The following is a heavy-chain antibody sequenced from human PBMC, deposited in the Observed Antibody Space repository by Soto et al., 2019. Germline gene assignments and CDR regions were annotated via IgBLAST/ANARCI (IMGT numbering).Heavy chain of an antibody. J-gene: IGHJ4*01. D-gene: IGHD3-22*01. Sequence: PGGSLRLSCAASGFTFSNAWINWVRQAPGKGLEWVGRIKSKTDGGTTDYAEPVKGRFAISRDDSNNMVYLQMNSLKIEDTAVYYCTTDSYSTIIIVRFDYWGHATRVTVSS. CDR1: GFTFSNAW. V-gene: IGHV3-15*07. CDR2: IKSKTDGGTT. CDR3: TTDSYSTIIIVRFDY.